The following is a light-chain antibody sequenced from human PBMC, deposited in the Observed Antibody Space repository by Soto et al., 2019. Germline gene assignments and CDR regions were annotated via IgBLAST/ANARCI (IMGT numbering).Light chain of an antibody. J-gene: IGLJ2*01. CDR3: SSYRAGSTVV. Sequence: QSVLTQPASVSGSPGQSITISCTGTSSDVGDYNYVSWYQQHPGKAPKLMIYDVNNRPSGVSNRFSGSKSGNTASLTISGLQAEDEADYYCSSYRAGSTVVFGGGTKLTVL. CDR2: DVN. V-gene: IGLV2-14*01. CDR1: SSDVGDYNY.